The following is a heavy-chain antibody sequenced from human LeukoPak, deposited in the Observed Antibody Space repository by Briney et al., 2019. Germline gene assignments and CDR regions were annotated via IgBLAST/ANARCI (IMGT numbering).Heavy chain of an antibody. J-gene: IGHJ3*02. CDR3: ARDCSGGSCYSDAFDI. Sequence: GGSLRLSCSASGFTFSSYSMNWVRQAPGKGLEWVSYISSSSSTIYYADSVKGRFTISSDNAKNSLYLQMNSLRAEDTAVYYSARDCSGGSCYSDAFDIWGQGTMVTVSS. D-gene: IGHD2-15*01. CDR1: GFTFSSYS. V-gene: IGHV3-48*04. CDR2: ISSSSSTI.